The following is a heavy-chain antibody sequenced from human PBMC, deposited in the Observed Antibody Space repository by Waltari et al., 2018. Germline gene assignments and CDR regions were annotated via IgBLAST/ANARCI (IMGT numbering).Heavy chain of an antibody. CDR1: GFAFSDYW. D-gene: IGHD2-21*01. Sequence: EVQLVESGGGSIQPGGSLSLSCVASGFAFSDYWRHWVRQAPGKGLGGVSRVNRESTITTYAGSVKGRFTISRDNAKKAVFVELQAMRAEDTAVYFCAKGILGALSSPLGSWGQGTLVTVSS. CDR2: VNRESTIT. CDR3: AKGILGALSSPLGS. J-gene: IGHJ4*02. V-gene: IGHV3-74*03.